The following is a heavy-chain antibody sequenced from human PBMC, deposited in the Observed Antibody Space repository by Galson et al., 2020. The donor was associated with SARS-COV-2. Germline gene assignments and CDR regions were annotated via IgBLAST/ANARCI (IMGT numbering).Heavy chain of an antibody. CDR2: ISAYNGNT. CDR1: GYPFTSYG. J-gene: IGHJ4*02. D-gene: IGHD3-3*01. V-gene: IGHV1-18*04. CDR3: AKVDDFWTGYYTGFDY. Sequence: ALVKVSCKASGYPFTSYGISWVRQAPGQGLEWMGWISAYNGNTNYAEKLQGRVTMTTDTSTSTAYMELRSLRSDDTAVYYCAKVDDFWTGYYTGFDYWGQGTLVTVSS.